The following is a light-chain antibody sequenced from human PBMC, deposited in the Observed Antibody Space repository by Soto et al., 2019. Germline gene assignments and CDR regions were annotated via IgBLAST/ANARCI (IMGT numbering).Light chain of an antibody. CDR1: NSNIGSNN. CDR3: AAWDDSPNVFYV. J-gene: IGLJ1*01. CDR2: VND. Sequence: QSVLTQPPSVSGTPGQRVTISCSGSNSNIGSNNVNWYQQLPGTAPKLLICVNDQRPSGVPDRCSGSKSGNSASLTISGFQSEDEAEYYCAAWDDSPNVFYVFGTGTKLTVL. V-gene: IGLV1-44*01.